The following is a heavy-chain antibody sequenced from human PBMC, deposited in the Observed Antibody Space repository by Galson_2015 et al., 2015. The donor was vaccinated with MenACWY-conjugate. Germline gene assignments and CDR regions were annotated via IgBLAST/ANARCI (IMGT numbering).Heavy chain of an antibody. D-gene: IGHD5-18*01. CDR3: ARDTDPVDTAMVSQDWFDP. CDR1: GFTVSSNY. Sequence: SLRLSCAASGFTVSSNYMSWVRQAPGKGLEWVSSISSSSSYIYYADSVKGRFTISRDNAKNSLYLQMNSLRAEDTAVYYCARDTDPVDTAMVSQDWFDPWGQGTLVTVSS. J-gene: IGHJ5*02. CDR2: ISSSSSYI. V-gene: IGHV3-21*01.